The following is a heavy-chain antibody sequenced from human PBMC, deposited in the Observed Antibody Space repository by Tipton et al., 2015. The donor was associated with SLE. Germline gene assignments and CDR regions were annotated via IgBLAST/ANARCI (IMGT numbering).Heavy chain of an antibody. D-gene: IGHD2-21*01. CDR2: IFSEGHI. V-gene: IGHV3-53*05. CDR1: GFNVNTNY. J-gene: IGHJ4*02. Sequence: GSLRLSCAGSGFNVNTNYITWVRQAPGKGLEWVSVIFSEGHISYADSVNGRFTISRDTSKNTLYLQMNSLRGEDTAIYYCGKVGPMGEFDYWGQGTLVTVSS. CDR3: GKVGPMGEFDY.